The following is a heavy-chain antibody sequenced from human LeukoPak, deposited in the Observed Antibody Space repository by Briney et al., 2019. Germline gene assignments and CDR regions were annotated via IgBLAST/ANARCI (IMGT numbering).Heavy chain of an antibody. J-gene: IGHJ4*02. V-gene: IGHV3-66*02. CDR2: IYSDGIT. CDR1: GFTVSSKH. D-gene: IGHD3-10*01. Sequence: GGSLRLSCAASGFTVSSKHMSWVRQAPGKGLEWVSVIYSDGITYYADSVRGRFIISRDNSKNTLYLQMNSLRAEDTAVYYCATELRGGSLDYWGQGTLVTVSS. CDR3: ATELRGGSLDY.